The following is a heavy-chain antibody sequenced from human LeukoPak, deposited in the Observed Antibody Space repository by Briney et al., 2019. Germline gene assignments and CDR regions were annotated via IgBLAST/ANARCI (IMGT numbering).Heavy chain of an antibody. V-gene: IGHV3-15*07. Sequence: PGGSLRLSCTVSVFTFSNSWMNWVRQAPGKGLEWVRRIKSKTEGGTIDYAAPVKGRFTISRDDSKNTLYLQMNSLKTEETAVYFCSENMGVWGQGTTVTVSS. CDR1: VFTFSNSW. CDR2: IKSKTEGGTI. J-gene: IGHJ6*02. CDR3: SENMGV.